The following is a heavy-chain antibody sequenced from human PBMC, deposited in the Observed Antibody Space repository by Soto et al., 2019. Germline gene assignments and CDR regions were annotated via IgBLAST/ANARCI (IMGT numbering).Heavy chain of an antibody. CDR2: IYYSGST. J-gene: IGHJ4*02. CDR3: ARTYYDYIWGSYRTYYFDY. Sequence: SETLSLTCTVSGGSISSYYWSWIRQPPGKGLEWIGYIYYSGSTNYNPSLKSRVTISVDTSKNQFSLKLSSVTAADTAVYYCARTYYDYIWGSYRTYYFDYWGQGTLVTSPQ. V-gene: IGHV4-59*01. D-gene: IGHD3-16*02. CDR1: GGSISSYY.